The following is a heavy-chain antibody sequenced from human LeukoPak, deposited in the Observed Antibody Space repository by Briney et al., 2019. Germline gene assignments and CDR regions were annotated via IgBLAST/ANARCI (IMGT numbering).Heavy chain of an antibody. V-gene: IGHV3-23*01. CDR3: AKGGSPSCYSSSGY. J-gene: IGHJ4*02. CDR2: ISGSGGNT. Sequence: PGGSLRLSCAASGFTFNNYGMIWVRQAPGKGLEWVSAISGSGGNTYYADSVKGRFTISRDNSKNTLYLQMNSLRGEDTAVYYCAKGGSPSCYSSSGYWGQGTLVTVSS. CDR1: GFTFNNYG. D-gene: IGHD2-2*01.